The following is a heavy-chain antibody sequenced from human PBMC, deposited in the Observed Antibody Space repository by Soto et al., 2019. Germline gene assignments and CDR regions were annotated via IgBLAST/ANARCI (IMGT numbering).Heavy chain of an antibody. V-gene: IGHV3-33*01. CDR3: ARDAGGVGAIDY. D-gene: IGHD1-26*01. Sequence: QVQLVESGGGVVQPGRSLRLSCAASGFTFSSYGMHWVRQAPGTGLEWVAVIWYDGSNKYYADSVKGRFTISRDNSKNTLYLHMNSMRAEDTAVYYCARDAGGVGAIDYSGQGTLVTVSS. CDR2: IWYDGSNK. J-gene: IGHJ4*02. CDR1: GFTFSSYG.